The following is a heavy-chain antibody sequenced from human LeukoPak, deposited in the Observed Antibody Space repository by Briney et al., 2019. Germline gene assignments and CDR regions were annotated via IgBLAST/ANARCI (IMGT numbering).Heavy chain of an antibody. V-gene: IGHV4-59*05. J-gene: IGHJ4*02. D-gene: IGHD2/OR15-2a*01. CDR3: ATQILLCHYY. CDR2: IFYSGST. CDR1: GGSFSSYY. Sequence: SETLSLTCAVYGGSFSSYYWSWIRQPPGKGLEWIGTIFYSGSTYYNPSLKSRVTLSVDTSKNQFSLKLRSVTAADTAVYYCATQILLCHYYWGQGTLVTVSS.